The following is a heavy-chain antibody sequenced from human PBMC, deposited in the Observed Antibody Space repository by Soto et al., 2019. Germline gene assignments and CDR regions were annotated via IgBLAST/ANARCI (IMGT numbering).Heavy chain of an antibody. CDR1: GGSIGSYY. D-gene: IGHD4-17*01. CDR2: IYYSVST. Sequence: SETLSLTCTVSGGSIGSYYWIWIRQPPGKGLEWVGYIYYSVSTNYNPSLKSRVTISVDTSKNQFSLKLTSVTAADTAVYYCARGAATVTPGWFDPWGQGIMVTVSS. V-gene: IGHV4-59*08. J-gene: IGHJ5*02. CDR3: ARGAATVTPGWFDP.